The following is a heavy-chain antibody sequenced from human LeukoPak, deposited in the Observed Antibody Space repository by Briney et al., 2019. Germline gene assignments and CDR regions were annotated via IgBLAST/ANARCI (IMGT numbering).Heavy chain of an antibody. Sequence: GGSLRLSCAASGFTFSSYAMHWVRQAPGKGLEWVSGISGSGSSTYYADSVKGRFTISRDNSKNTLYLQMNSLRAEDTAVYYCASTELEMATILSWGQGTMVTVSS. J-gene: IGHJ3*01. V-gene: IGHV3-23*01. CDR1: GFTFSSYA. CDR2: ISGSGSST. CDR3: ASTELEMATILS. D-gene: IGHD5-24*01.